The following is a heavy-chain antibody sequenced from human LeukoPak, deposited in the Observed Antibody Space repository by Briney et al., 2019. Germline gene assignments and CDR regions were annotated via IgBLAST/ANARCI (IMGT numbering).Heavy chain of an antibody. CDR1: GGSITYSHYY. V-gene: IGHV4-39*01. D-gene: IGHD1-26*01. J-gene: IGHJ4*02. Sequence: PSETLSLTCTVSGGSITYSHYYWGWVRQPPGKGLEWIGGIYYSGSTYYNPSLKSRVTISVDTSRNEFSLRLSSVTAADTALYFCARQSGSYGGILDNWGQGILGTVSS. CDR3: ARQSGSYGGILDN. CDR2: IYYSGST.